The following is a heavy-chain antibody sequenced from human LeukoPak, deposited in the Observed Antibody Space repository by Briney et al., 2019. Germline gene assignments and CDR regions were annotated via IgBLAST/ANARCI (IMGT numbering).Heavy chain of an antibody. V-gene: IGHV4-59*01. D-gene: IGHD4-17*01. CDR3: AREDPQTTVPEGMDV. J-gene: IGHJ6*02. CDR2: IYYSGTT. Sequence: SSETLSLTCTVSGGSISYYYWSWIRQSPGKGLEWIGYIYYSGTTNYNPSLESRVTISVATSKNQFSLQLRSVTAADTAVYYCAREDPQTTVPEGMDVWGQGTTVTVSS. CDR1: GGSISYYY.